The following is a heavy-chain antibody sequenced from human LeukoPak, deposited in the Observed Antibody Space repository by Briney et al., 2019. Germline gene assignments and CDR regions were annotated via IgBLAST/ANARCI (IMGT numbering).Heavy chain of an antibody. D-gene: IGHD3-10*01. Sequence: GASVKVSCKASGDTFATYGIRWVRQAPGKGLEWMAWDSPYNGDTNYAQKFQGRVTLTTDTSTSTAYMELRNLRSDDTAVYYCASYHGSGDYWYPPIDPWGQGTLVTVSS. CDR2: DSPYNGDT. V-gene: IGHV1-18*01. J-gene: IGHJ5*02. CDR1: GDTFATYG. CDR3: ASYHGSGDYWYPPIDP.